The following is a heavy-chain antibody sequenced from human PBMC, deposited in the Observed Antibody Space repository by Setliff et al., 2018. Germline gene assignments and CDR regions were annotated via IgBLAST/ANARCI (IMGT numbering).Heavy chain of an antibody. CDR2: IKQDGSEK. J-gene: IGHJ4*02. D-gene: IGHD1-1*01. CDR1: GFTFSSYW. Sequence: PGGSLRLSCAASGFTFSSYWMSWVRQAPGKGLEWVANIKQDGSEKYYVDSVKGRFTIARDNAKNSLYLQMNSLRAEDTAVYFCARHNTNLQPNDYWGQGTLVTVS. CDR3: ARHNTNLQPNDY. V-gene: IGHV3-7*01.